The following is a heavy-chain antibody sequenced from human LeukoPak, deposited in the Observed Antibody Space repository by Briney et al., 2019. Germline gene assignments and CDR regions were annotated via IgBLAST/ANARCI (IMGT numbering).Heavy chain of an antibody. Sequence: PGGSLRLSCAASGFTFSTYGMSWVRQAPGKGLEWLSYISYSDTAKYYADSVKGRFTISRDNAENSLHLQMNSLRDEDTAVYYCARYFDRSGFYRDAFDVGGQGTMATV. CDR2: ISYSDTAK. V-gene: IGHV3-48*02. D-gene: IGHD3-22*01. J-gene: IGHJ3*01. CDR1: GFTFSTYG. CDR3: ARYFDRSGFYRDAFDV.